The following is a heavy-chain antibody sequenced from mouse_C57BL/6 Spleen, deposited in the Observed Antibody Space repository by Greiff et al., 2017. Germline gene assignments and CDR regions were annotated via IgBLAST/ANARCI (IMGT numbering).Heavy chain of an antibody. J-gene: IGHJ4*01. CDR1: GFTFSSYA. D-gene: IGHD2-1*01. CDR2: ISDGGSYT. CDR3: AKDGKGYAMDY. Sequence: EVMLVESGGGLVKPGGSLKLSCAASGFTFSSYAMSWVRQTPEKRLEWVATISDGGSYTYYPDNVKGRFTISRDNAKNILYLQMSHLKSEDTAMYYCAKDGKGYAMDYWGQGTSVTVSS. V-gene: IGHV5-4*01.